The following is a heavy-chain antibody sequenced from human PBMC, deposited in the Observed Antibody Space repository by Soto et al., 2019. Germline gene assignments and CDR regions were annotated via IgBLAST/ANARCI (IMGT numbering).Heavy chain of an antibody. CDR2: IYYSGST. CDR1: GGSISSYY. V-gene: IGHV4-59*01. D-gene: IGHD1-20*01. J-gene: IGHJ3*02. Sequence: KPSETLSLTCTVSGGSISSYYWSWIRQPPGKGLEWIGYIYYSGSTNYNPSLKSRVTISVDTSKNQFSLKLSSVTAADTAVYYCARVRYGITGILLPGAFDIWGQGTMVTVSS. CDR3: ARVRYGITGILLPGAFDI.